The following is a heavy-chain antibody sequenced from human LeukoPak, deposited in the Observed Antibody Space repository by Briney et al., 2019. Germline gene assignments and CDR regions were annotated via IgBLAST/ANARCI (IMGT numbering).Heavy chain of an antibody. CDR1: GGSIIISGYY. J-gene: IGHJ6*03. Sequence: SETLSLTCAVSGGSIIISGYYWAWIRQPPGKGLEWIGSVFYNGDTYYNPSLRSRVSMSVDTSKNQFSLKLSSVTAADTAVYYCARASLWFGRVGYMDVWGKGTTVTISS. CDR2: VFYNGDT. CDR3: ARASLWFGRVGYMDV. D-gene: IGHD3-10*01. V-gene: IGHV4-39*07.